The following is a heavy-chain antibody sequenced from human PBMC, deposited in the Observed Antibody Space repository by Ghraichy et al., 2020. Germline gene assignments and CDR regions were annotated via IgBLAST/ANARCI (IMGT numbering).Heavy chain of an antibody. CDR2: ITSDGGSA. V-gene: IGHV3-64D*09. D-gene: IGHD1-26*01. CDR1: GFTFSSYT. CDR3: VKTVGATFYYYMDV. J-gene: IGHJ6*03. Sequence: GGYLRLSCSASGFTFSSYTMDWVRQSPGKGLEFVSAITSDGGSAFYADSVKGRFTISRANSKSTLFLQMNSLRAEDTAVFYCVKTVGATFYYYMDVWGKGTTVTVSS.